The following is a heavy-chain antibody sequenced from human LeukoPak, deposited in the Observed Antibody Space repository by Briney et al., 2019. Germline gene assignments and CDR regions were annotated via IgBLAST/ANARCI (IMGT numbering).Heavy chain of an antibody. CDR2: INPNSGGT. J-gene: IGHJ4*02. CDR1: GYTFTGYY. Sequence: GSVKVSCKASGYTFTGYYMHWVRQAPGQGLEWMGWINPNSGGTNYAQKFQGRVTMTRDTSISTAYMELSRLRSDDTAVYYCARSDGRYGDYENGYWGQGTLVTVSS. D-gene: IGHD4-17*01. CDR3: ARSDGRYGDYENGY. V-gene: IGHV1-2*02.